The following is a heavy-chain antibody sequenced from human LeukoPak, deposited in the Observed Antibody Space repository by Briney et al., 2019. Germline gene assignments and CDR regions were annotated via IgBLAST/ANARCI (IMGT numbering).Heavy chain of an antibody. CDR2: ISGSGGST. CDR3: AKHGITMVRGVLEAPYYYYYYMDV. CDR1: GFTFSSYA. Sequence: GGSLRLSCAASGFTFSSYAMSWVRQAPGKGLEWVSAISGSGGSTYYADSVKGRFIISRDNSKNTLYLQMNSLRAEDTAVYYCAKHGITMVRGVLEAPYYYYYYMDVWGKGTTVTISS. V-gene: IGHV3-23*01. D-gene: IGHD3-10*01. J-gene: IGHJ6*03.